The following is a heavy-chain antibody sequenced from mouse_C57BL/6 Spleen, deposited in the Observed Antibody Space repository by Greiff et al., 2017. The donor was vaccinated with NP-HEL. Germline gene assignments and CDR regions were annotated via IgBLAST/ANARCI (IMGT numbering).Heavy chain of an antibody. CDR1: GYTFTDHT. D-gene: IGHD2-1*01. CDR2: IFPRDGRI. CDR3: ARETFYYGNLDY. V-gene: IGHV1-78*01. J-gene: IGHJ2*02. Sequence: VQLQQSDAELVKPGASVKISCKVSGYTFTDHTIHWMKQRPEQGLEWIGYIFPRDGRIKFNEKFKGKATLTADKSSNTAYMQLNSLTSEDSAVYFCARETFYYGNLDYWGQGTSLTVSS.